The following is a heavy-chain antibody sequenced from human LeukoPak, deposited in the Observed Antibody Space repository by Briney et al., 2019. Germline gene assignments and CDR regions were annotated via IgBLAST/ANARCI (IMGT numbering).Heavy chain of an antibody. CDR2: IYYSGST. Sequence: PSETLSLTCTVSGGSIRGYYWSWIRQPPGKGLEWIGYIYYSGSTNYNPSLQSRVTISVDTSKNQFSLNLTSVTAADTAVYYCARYRSGTYPRFDYWGQGILVTVSS. J-gene: IGHJ4*02. CDR3: ARYRSGTYPRFDY. V-gene: IGHV4-59*08. D-gene: IGHD3-10*01. CDR1: GGSIRGYY.